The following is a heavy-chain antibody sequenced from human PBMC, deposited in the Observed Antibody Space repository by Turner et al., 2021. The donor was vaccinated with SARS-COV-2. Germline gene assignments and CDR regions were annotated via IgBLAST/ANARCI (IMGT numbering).Heavy chain of an antibody. V-gene: IGHV4-59*01. CDR2: ICYSGST. D-gene: IGHD1-1*01. CDR1: GVSISTYC. Sequence: QVQLQESGPGLVNPSETLSLTCTVSGVSISTYCWSWIRQSPEKGLEWIAYICYSGSTHYNPSLKSRLTISLDTSKNQFSVKLSSVTAADTAVYYCARHQGSTSGYDHGMNVWGQGTAVIVSS. J-gene: IGHJ6*02. CDR3: ARHQGSTSGYDHGMNV.